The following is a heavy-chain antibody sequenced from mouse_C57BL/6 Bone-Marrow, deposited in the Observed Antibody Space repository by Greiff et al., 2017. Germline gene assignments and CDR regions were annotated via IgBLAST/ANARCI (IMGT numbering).Heavy chain of an antibody. CDR1: GFNIKDYY. Sequence: VQLQQSGAELVKPGASVKLSCTASGFNIKDYYMHWVKQRTEQGLAWIGRIDPEDGETEYAPKFQGKATITADTSSNTAYLQLSSLTSEDTAVYYCAPYGKGWYFDVWGTGTTVTVSS. CDR2: IDPEDGET. V-gene: IGHV14-2*01. J-gene: IGHJ1*03. CDR3: APYGKGWYFDV. D-gene: IGHD1-1*01.